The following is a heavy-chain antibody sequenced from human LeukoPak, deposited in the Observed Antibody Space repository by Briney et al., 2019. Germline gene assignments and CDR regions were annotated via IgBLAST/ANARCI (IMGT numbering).Heavy chain of an antibody. CDR2: MNPNSGNT. CDR3: ARTVGLGELVGDAFDI. CDR1: GYTFTSYD. Sequence: VASVKVSCKASGYTFTSYDINWVRQATGQGLEWMGWMNPNSGNTGYAQKFQGRVTMTRNTSISTAYMELSSLRSEDTAVYYCARTVGLGELVGDAFDIWGQGTMVTVSS. D-gene: IGHD3-10*01. J-gene: IGHJ3*02. V-gene: IGHV1-8*01.